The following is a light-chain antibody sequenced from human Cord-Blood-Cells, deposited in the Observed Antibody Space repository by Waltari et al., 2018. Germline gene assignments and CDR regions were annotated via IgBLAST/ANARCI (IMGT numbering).Light chain of an antibody. Sequence: DIQMTQSPSSLSASVGYRGTITCRASQSISSYLNWYQQKPGKAPKLLIYAASSLQSGVPSRISGSGSGTDFTLTISSLQPEDFATYYCQQSYSTPFTFGPGTKVDIK. CDR2: AAS. CDR3: QQSYSTPFT. V-gene: IGKV1-39*01. CDR1: QSISSY. J-gene: IGKJ3*01.